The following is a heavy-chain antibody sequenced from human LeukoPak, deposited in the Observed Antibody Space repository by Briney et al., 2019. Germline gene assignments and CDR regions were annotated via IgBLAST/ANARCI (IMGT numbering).Heavy chain of an antibody. J-gene: IGHJ4*02. CDR1: GYTPTELS. V-gene: IGHV1-2*04. CDR2: INPNSGDT. D-gene: IGHD3-22*01. CDR3: ARGADSSGYSS. Sequence: ASVKVSCKDSGYTPTELSMHWVRQAPGQGLEWMGWINPNSGDTNYAQKFQGWVTMTRDTSISTAYMELSRLRSDDTAVYYCARGADSSGYSSWGQGTLVTVSS.